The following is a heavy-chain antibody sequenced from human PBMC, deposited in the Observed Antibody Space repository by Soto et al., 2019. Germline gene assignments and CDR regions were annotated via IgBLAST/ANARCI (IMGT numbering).Heavy chain of an antibody. CDR2: ISGSGGST. V-gene: IGHV3-23*01. Sequence: EVQLLESGGGLVQPGGSLRLSCAASGFTFTGYAMNWVRQAPGKGLEWGYGISGSGGSTYSADSVKGRFTNSRDNSKNTPNLHMSSLRAKDTAIYYSAKNLHETDMIAGELDYWGQGTLVTISS. CDR1: GFTFTGYA. D-gene: IGHD3-10*01. CDR3: AKNLHETDMIAGELDY. J-gene: IGHJ4*02.